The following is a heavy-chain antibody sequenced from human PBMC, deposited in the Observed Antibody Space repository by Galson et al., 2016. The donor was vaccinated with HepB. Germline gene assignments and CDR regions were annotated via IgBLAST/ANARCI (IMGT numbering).Heavy chain of an antibody. CDR2: IYYSGST. V-gene: IGHV4-31*03. CDR3: ARRLFSCTTTRCYSDNWFDP. D-gene: IGHD2-2*01. J-gene: IGHJ5*02. Sequence: TLSLTCTVSGGSISTDGHYWTWIRQHPWKGLEWIGYIYYSGSTYYNPSLKSRVNISLDTSENQFSLKLSSVTAADTAVYYCARRLFSCTTTRCYSDNWFDPWGQGTLVTVSS. CDR1: GGSISTDGHY.